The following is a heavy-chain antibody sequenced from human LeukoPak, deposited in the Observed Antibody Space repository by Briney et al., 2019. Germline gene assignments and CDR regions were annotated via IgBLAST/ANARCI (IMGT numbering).Heavy chain of an antibody. J-gene: IGHJ6*03. CDR3: AKQGAARQDYYMDV. CDR1: GGSFSSYA. CDR2: IIPVFGTA. D-gene: IGHD5-18*01. Sequence: SVKVSCKASGGSFSSYAISWVRQAPGQGLEWMGRIIPVFGTANYAQKFQERVTITADIVSNTAYLEVTSLTSDGTAVYFCAKQGAARQDYYMDVWGNGTTVTVSS. V-gene: IGHV1-69*06.